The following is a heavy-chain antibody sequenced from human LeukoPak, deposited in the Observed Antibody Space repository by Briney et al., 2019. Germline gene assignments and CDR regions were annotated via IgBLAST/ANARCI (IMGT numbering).Heavy chain of an antibody. CDR1: GFTFSSYW. CDR2: IKQDGSEK. V-gene: IGHV3-7*01. D-gene: IGHD3-3*01. J-gene: IGHJ4*02. CDR3: AREAPARPVYYDFWSGYDYYFDY. Sequence: GGSLRLSCAASGFTFSSYWMSWVRQAPGKGLEWVANIKQDGSEKYYVDSVKGRFTISRDNAKNSLYLQMNSLRAEDTAVYYCAREAPARPVYYDFWSGYDYYFDYWGQGTLVTVSS.